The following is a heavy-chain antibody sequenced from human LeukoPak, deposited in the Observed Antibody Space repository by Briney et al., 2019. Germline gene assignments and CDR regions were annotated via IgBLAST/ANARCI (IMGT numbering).Heavy chain of an antibody. CDR1: GYTLTALS. J-gene: IGHJ4*02. D-gene: IGHD2-8*01. V-gene: IGHV1-24*01. CDR3: ATDPLLTDY. Sequence: ASVKVSCKVSGYTLTALSMHWVRQSPGQGLEWRGGFDPVDGETIYAQKFQGRVTMTEDTSTDTAYMELSSLRSQDTALYYCATDPLLTDYWGQGTLVTVSS. CDR2: FDPVDGET.